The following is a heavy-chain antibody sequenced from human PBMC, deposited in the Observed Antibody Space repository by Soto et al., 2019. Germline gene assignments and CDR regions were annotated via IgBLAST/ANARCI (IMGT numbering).Heavy chain of an antibody. CDR3: ARHKTRLDTAMVTGLDY. J-gene: IGHJ4*02. D-gene: IGHD5-18*01. CDR2: IIPIFGTA. V-gene: IGHV1-69*13. Sequence: SVKVSCKASGGTFSSYAISWVRQAPGQGLEWMGGIIPIFGTANYAQRFQGRVTITADESTSTAYMELSSLRSEDTAVYYCARHKTRLDTAMVTGLDYWGQGTLVTVSS. CDR1: GGTFSSYA.